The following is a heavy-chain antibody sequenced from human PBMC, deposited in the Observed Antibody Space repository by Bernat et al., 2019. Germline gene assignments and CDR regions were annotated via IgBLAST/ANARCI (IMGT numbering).Heavy chain of an antibody. CDR1: GFTFSSYA. CDR3: ARSGQDCSSTSCYIDY. Sequence: EVQLLESGGGLVQPGGSLRLSCAASGFTFSSYAMHWVRQAPGKGLEYVSAISSNGGSTYYANSVKGRFTISRDNSKNTLYLQMGSLRAEDMAVYYCARSGQDCSSTSCYIDYWGQGILVTVSS. D-gene: IGHD2-2*02. J-gene: IGHJ4*02. CDR2: ISSNGGST. V-gene: IGHV3-64*01.